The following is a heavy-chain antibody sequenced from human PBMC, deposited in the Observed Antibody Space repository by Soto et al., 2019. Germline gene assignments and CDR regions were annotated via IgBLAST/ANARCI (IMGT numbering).Heavy chain of an antibody. CDR3: ARVGYSSSWYVAFDI. D-gene: IGHD6-13*01. CDR2: INPNSGGT. Sequence: VSVKVSCKASGYTFTGYYMHWVRQAPGQGLEWMGWINPNSGGTNYAQKFQGWVTMTRDTSISTAYMELSRLRSDDTAVYYCARVGYSSSWYVAFDIWGQGTMVTVSS. V-gene: IGHV1-2*04. J-gene: IGHJ3*02. CDR1: GYTFTGYY.